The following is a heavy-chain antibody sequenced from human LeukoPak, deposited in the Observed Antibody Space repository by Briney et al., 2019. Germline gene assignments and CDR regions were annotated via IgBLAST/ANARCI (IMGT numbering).Heavy chain of an antibody. V-gene: IGHV3-30-3*01. CDR2: ISYDGSNK. J-gene: IGHJ4*02. CDR3: ARDYPQGIAVAGMGGSYFDY. CDR1: GFTFSSYA. D-gene: IGHD6-19*01. Sequence: PGGSLRLSCAASGFTFSSYAMHWVRQAPGKGLEWVAVISYDGSNKHYADSVKGRFTISRDNSKNTLYLQMNSLRAEDTAVYYCARDYPQGIAVAGMGGSYFDYWGQGTLVSVSS.